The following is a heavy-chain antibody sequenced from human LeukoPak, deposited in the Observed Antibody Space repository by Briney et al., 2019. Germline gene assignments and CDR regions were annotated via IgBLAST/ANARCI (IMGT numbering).Heavy chain of an antibody. CDR1: GFTFTSYS. V-gene: IGHV3-21*01. CDR3: ARDGQWDLTYYLDY. Sequence: PGGSLRLSCAGSGFTFTSYSLNWVRQAPGKGLELVSCISSHGNYIYYADSVKGRFTVSRDDATNSVFLQMNGLRAEDTGIYYCARDGQWDLTYYLDYWGQGILVSVSS. J-gene: IGHJ4*02. D-gene: IGHD1-26*01. CDR2: ISSHGNYI.